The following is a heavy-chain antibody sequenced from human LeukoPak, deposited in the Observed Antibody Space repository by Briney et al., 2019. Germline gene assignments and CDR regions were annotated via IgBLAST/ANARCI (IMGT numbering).Heavy chain of an antibody. V-gene: IGHV4-34*01. Sequence: PSETLSLTCTVSGGSISSYYWSWIRQPPGKGLEWIGEINHSGSTNYNPSLKSRVTISVDTSKNQFSLKLRSVTAADTADCARGVIRAVAVLGYWGQGTLVTVSS. D-gene: IGHD6-19*01. CDR1: GGSISSYY. CDR2: INHSGST. J-gene: IGHJ4*02. CDR3: ARGVIRAVAVLGY.